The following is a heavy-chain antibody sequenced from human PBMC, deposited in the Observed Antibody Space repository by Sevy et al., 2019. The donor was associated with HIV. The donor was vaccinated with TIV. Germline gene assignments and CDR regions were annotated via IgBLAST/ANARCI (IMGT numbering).Heavy chain of an antibody. CDR2: IYSGGST. V-gene: IGHV3-53*01. CDR1: GFTVSSNY. D-gene: IGHD5-12*01. Sequence: GESLKISCAASGFTVSSNYMIWVRQAPGKGLEWVSVIYSGGSTYYADSVKGRFTISRDNSKNTLYLQMNSLRAEDTAVYYCAGVEMATKIYYGMDVWGQRTTVTVSS. J-gene: IGHJ6*02. CDR3: AGVEMATKIYYGMDV.